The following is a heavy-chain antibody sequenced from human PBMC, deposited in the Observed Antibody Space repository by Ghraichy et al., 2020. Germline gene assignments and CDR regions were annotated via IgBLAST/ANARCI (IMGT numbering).Heavy chain of an antibody. CDR3: ANHELGYYYYGMDV. CDR1: GFTFSSYA. V-gene: IGHV3-23*01. Sequence: GESLNISCAASGFTFSSYAMSWVRQAPGKGLEWVSAISGSRGSTYYADSVKGRFTISRDNSKNTLYLQMNSLGAEDTAVYYCANHELGYYYYGMDVWGQGTTVTVSS. D-gene: IGHD1-7*01. CDR2: ISGSRGST. J-gene: IGHJ6*02.